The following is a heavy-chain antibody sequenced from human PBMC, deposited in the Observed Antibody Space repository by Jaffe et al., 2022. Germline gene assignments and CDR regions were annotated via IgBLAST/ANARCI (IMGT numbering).Heavy chain of an antibody. V-gene: IGHV3-48*03. CDR1: GFTLSNYE. J-gene: IGHJ5*02. CDR2: ISSGGDTI. Sequence: EVHLVESGGGLVQPGGSLRLSCAASGFTLSNYEMNWVRQAPGKRPEWISYISSGGDTIYYADSVKGRFTTSRDSARNSLYLQMDSLRAEDTAVYYCAREYWYLTSWGQGTLVTVSS. CDR3: AREYWYLTS. D-gene: IGHD2-15*01.